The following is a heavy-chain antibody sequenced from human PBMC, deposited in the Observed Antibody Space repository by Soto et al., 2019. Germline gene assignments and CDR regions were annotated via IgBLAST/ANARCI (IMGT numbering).Heavy chain of an antibody. Sequence: QVQLQQWGAGLLKPSETLSLNCGVNGGSLSGYYWSWIRQPPGKGLEWIGEIKDGGYTNYSPSLKSRALISEDRSNNKFSLRLSSVTAAATGVYYCARGQEGVVATHWDQGSLVTVSS. CDR3: ARGQEGVVATH. D-gene: IGHD5-12*01. CDR2: IKDGGYT. J-gene: IGHJ4*02. CDR1: GGSLSGYY. V-gene: IGHV4-34*01.